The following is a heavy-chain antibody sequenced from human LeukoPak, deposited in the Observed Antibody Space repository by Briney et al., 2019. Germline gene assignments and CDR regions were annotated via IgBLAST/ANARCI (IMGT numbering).Heavy chain of an antibody. CDR1: GFTFSSYA. V-gene: IGHV3-23*01. Sequence: PGGSLRLSCAASGFTFSSYAMNWVRQAPGKGLEWVSGTGNTGVSTFYADSVKGRFTVSRDNSKNTLSLQMNSLRAEDTAVYYCAKDPGVVPAHYFDYWGQGTLVTVSS. D-gene: IGHD2-2*01. J-gene: IGHJ4*02. CDR3: AKDPGVVPAHYFDY. CDR2: TGNTGVST.